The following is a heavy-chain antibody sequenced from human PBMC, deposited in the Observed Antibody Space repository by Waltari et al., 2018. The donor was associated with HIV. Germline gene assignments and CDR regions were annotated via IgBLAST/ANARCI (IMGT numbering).Heavy chain of an antibody. CDR3: ARGPAVTTYYYYGMDV. Sequence: QVQLQQWGAGLLKPSETLSLTCAVYGGSFSGYYWSWIRQPPGKGLEWIGEINHSGSTNYNPSLKSRVTISVDTSKNQFSLKLSSVTAADTAVYYCARGPAVTTYYYYGMDVWGQGTTVTVSS. D-gene: IGHD4-4*01. CDR2: INHSGST. CDR1: GGSFSGYY. J-gene: IGHJ6*02. V-gene: IGHV4-34*01.